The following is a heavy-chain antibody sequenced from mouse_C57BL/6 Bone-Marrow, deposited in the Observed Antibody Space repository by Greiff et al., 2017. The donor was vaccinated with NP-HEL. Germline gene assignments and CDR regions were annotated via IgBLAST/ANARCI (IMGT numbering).Heavy chain of an antibody. J-gene: IGHJ2*01. V-gene: IGHV7-3*01. Sequence: EVKVEESGGGLVQPGGSLSLSCAASGFTFTDYYMSWVRQPPGKALEWLGFIRNKATGYTTEYSASVKGRFTISRDNSQSILYLQMNALRAEDRATYYCARSLYGSSFDYWGQGTTLTVSS. CDR3: ARSLYGSSFDY. D-gene: IGHD1-1*01. CDR2: IRNKATGYTT. CDR1: GFTFTDYY.